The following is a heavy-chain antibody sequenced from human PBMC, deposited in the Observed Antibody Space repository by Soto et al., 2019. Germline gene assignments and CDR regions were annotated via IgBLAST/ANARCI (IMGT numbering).Heavy chain of an antibody. J-gene: IGHJ5*01. CDR3: ARGSYSLWLDF. CDR2: IIPIFDIP. Sequence: QVQLVQSGAEVKKPGSSVKVSCKASGGTFSSYTINWVRQAPGQGLEWMGRIIPIFDIPNYAQKFQGRVTITAHKSTSTAYMELSSLRSEDTAVYYCARGSYSLWLDFWGQGTLVTVSS. V-gene: IGHV1-69*02. D-gene: IGHD6-6*01. CDR1: GGTFSSYT.